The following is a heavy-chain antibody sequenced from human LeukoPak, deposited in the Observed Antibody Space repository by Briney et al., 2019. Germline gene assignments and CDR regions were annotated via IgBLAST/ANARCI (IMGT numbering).Heavy chain of an antibody. D-gene: IGHD3-22*01. CDR3: ARSYYDSSGYQL. Sequence: ASVKVSCKASGGTFSSYAISWVRQAPGQGLEWMGGIIPIFGTANYAQEFQGRVTITADESTSTAYMELSSLRSEDTAVYYCARSYYDSSGYQLWGQGTLVTVSS. V-gene: IGHV1-69*13. CDR1: GGTFSSYA. CDR2: IIPIFGTA. J-gene: IGHJ4*02.